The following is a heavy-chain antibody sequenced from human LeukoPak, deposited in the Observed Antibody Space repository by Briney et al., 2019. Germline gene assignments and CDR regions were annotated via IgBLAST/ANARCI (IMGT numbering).Heavy chain of an antibody. D-gene: IGHD3-22*01. Sequence: GGSLRLSCTASGFTFNTYAMHWVRQTPGMGLEWVAVISYDGVNIYYLDSVKGRFTISRDNSNNTLYLQITSLRPEDTAVYYCVRVPARASSAFYYFDYWGQGTLVTVSS. V-gene: IGHV3-30-3*01. CDR1: GFTFNTYA. J-gene: IGHJ4*02. CDR2: ISYDGVNI. CDR3: VRVPARASSAFYYFDY.